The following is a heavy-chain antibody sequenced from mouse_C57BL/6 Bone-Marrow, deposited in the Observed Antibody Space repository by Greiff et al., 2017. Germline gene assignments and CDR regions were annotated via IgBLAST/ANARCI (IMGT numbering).Heavy chain of an antibody. Sequence: QVQLQQSGPGLVQPSQSLSITCTASGFSLTSYGVHWVRQSPGKGLEWLGVIWRSGSTDNNAAFMSKLGNTTDNTKSQVFFKMNSLHADDNAIYYCSKRALYGYFDVWGTGTTVTVSS. CDR3: SKRALYGYFDV. CDR2: IWRSGST. J-gene: IGHJ1*03. V-gene: IGHV2-5*01. CDR1: GFSLTSYG.